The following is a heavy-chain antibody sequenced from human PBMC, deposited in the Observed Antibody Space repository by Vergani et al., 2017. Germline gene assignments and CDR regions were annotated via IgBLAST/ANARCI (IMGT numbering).Heavy chain of an antibody. J-gene: IGHJ4*02. CDR3: AKDKYGDYGYFIDY. CDR1: GFTFNNYA. Sequence: EVQLLESGGGLVQPGGSLRLSCAASGFTFNNYAMTWVRQAPGKGLEWVSTISDSGGSTYSADSVKGRFTISGDNSKNTLSLQMNSLRAEDTAVYYCAKDKYGDYGYFIDYWGQGTLVTVSS. CDR2: ISDSGGST. V-gene: IGHV3-23*01. D-gene: IGHD4-17*01.